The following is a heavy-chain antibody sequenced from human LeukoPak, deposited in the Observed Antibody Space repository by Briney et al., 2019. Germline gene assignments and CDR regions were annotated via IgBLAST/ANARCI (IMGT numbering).Heavy chain of an antibody. CDR1: GFTFSNYG. D-gene: IGHD6-25*01. Sequence: GKSLRLSCAASGFTFSNYGMHWVRQAPGKGLEWVSVISYGGNNKYYADSVKGRFTISRDDSKNTLYLQINSLRDDDTAVYYCTKGTAPSIAAAAYNWGQGTLVTVSS. CDR3: TKGTAPSIAAAAYN. V-gene: IGHV3-30*18. CDR2: ISYGGNNK. J-gene: IGHJ4*02.